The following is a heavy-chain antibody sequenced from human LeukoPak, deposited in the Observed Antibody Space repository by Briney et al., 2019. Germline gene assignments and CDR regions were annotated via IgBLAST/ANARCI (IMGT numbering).Heavy chain of an antibody. CDR3: AKDLDSSGLDY. CDR1: GFTFSSYG. CDR2: TWYDGSNK. J-gene: IGHJ4*02. D-gene: IGHD6-19*01. V-gene: IGHV3-33*06. Sequence: PGGSLRLSCAASGFTFSSYGMHWVRQAPGKGLEWVAVTWYDGSNKYYADSVKGRFTISRDNSKNTLYLQMNSLRAEDTAVYYCAKDLDSSGLDYWGQGTLVTVSS.